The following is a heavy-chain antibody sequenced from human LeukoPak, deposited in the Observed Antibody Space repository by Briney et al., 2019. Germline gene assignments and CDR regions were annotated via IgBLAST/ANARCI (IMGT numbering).Heavy chain of an antibody. V-gene: IGHV3-30*18. D-gene: IGHD3-16*01. J-gene: IGHJ6*02. Sequence: GGSLRLSCAASGLTFSSYGMHWVRQAPGKGLEWVAVISYDGTNKYYADSVKGRFTVSRDNSKNTLYLQMNSLRAEDTAVYYCAKDGGGSPAYYYYGMDVWGQGTTVTVSS. CDR2: ISYDGTNK. CDR1: GLTFSSYG. CDR3: AKDGGGSPAYYYYGMDV.